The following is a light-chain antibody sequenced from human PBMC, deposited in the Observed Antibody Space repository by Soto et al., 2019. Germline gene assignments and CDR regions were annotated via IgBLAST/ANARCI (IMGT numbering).Light chain of an antibody. CDR3: VLYVYTGIWC. Sequence: QAVVTQEPSFSVSPGGTVTLTCGLSSGSVFTSYYPSWYQQTPGQAPRTLIYNTNTRSSGVPDRFSGSIRGNKAALTITGAQADDESYYYCVLYVYTGIWCFGGVTKLTVL. CDR1: SGSVFTSYY. J-gene: IGLJ2*01. CDR2: NTN. V-gene: IGLV8-61*01.